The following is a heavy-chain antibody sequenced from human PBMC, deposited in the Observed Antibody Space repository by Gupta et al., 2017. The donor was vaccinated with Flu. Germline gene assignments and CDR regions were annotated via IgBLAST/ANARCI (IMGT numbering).Heavy chain of an antibody. J-gene: IGHJ4*02. V-gene: IGHV4-59*01. CDR1: GGSISSYW. CDR3: AGDSRFGEFLFDY. D-gene: IGHD3-10*01. Sequence: QVQLQESGPGLVKPSETLSLTCTVSGGSISSYWWNWIRQAPGKGLEWIGYVSYSGSTHYNPSLKSRVTITVDTSKNQFSLKLRSVTAADTAVDDGAGDSRFGEFLFDYWGQGTRGTVPS. CDR2: VSYSGST.